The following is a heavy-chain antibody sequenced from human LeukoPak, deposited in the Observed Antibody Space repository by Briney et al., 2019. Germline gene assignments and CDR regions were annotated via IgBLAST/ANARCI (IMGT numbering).Heavy chain of an antibody. CDR3: ARVRLTTSYYFDY. V-gene: IGHV3-53*01. J-gene: IGHJ4*02. D-gene: IGHD4/OR15-4a*01. CDR1: GFTVSTND. CDR2: LYSGGTI. Sequence: GGSLRLSCAASGFTVSTNDMSWVRQAPGKGLEWVSVLYSGGTIYYADSVKGRFTISRDNAKNSLYLQMNSLRAEDTAVYYCARVRLTTSYYFDYWGQGTLVTVSS.